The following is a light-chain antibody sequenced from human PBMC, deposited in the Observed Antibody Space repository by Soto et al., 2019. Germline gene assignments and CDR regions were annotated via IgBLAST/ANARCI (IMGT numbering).Light chain of an antibody. V-gene: IGKV3-11*01. Sequence: EIVLTQSPATRSLSPGERATLSCRASQSLSGTLAWFQDKPGQPPRLLIYGASNRATGIPARFSASGSGAGFTLTIRRPGPEDFAVYYCQQRTLWPRTFGQGTKVEIK. CDR2: GAS. CDR1: QSLSGT. J-gene: IGKJ1*01. CDR3: QQRTLWPRT.